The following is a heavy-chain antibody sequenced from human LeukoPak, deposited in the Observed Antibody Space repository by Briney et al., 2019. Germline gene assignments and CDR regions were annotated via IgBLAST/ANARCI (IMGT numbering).Heavy chain of an antibody. Sequence: GGSLRLSCAASGFPFSSYAMYWVRQAPGEGLVWVSRVLGDGNNIGYADFVEGRFTISRDNAKNTLYLEMSSLRREDTAVYYCARARVGDPTDYWGQGTLVTVSS. D-gene: IGHD1-26*01. V-gene: IGHV3-74*01. CDR1: GFPFSSYA. CDR3: ARARVGDPTDY. CDR2: VLGDGNNI. J-gene: IGHJ4*02.